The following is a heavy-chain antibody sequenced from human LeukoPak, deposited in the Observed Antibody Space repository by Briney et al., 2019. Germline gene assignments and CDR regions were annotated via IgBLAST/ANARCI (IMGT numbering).Heavy chain of an antibody. V-gene: IGHV4-59*01. CDR3: ARVLGSGSYYDGPDYYYMDV. CDR1: GGSISSYY. J-gene: IGHJ6*03. D-gene: IGHD3-10*01. Sequence: ASETLSLTCTVSGGSISSYYWSWIRQPPGKGLEWIGYIYYSGSTNYNPSLKSGVTISVDTSKNQFSLKLSSVTAADTAVYYCARVLGSGSYYDGPDYYYMDVWGKGTTVTVSS. CDR2: IYYSGST.